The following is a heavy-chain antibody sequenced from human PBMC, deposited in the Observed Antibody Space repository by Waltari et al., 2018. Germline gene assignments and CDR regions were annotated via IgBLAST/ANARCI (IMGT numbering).Heavy chain of an antibody. CDR1: GYSISSGYY. Sequence: QVQLQESGPGLVKPSETLSLTCGVSGYSISSGYYWGGIRQPPGKGLEWIGSIYHSGSNYYNPSLKSRVTISVDTSKNQFSLKLRSVTAADTAVYYCARHPDYGSGRFSYWGQGTLVTVSS. J-gene: IGHJ4*02. CDR3: ARHPDYGSGRFSY. D-gene: IGHD3-10*01. V-gene: IGHV4-38-2*01. CDR2: IYHSGSN.